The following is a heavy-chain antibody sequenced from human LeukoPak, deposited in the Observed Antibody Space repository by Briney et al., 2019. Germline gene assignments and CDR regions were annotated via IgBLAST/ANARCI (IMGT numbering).Heavy chain of an antibody. CDR1: GYTFTSYW. Sequence: GESLKISCKGSGYTFTSYWIAWVRQMPGKGLEWMGIIYPGDSDNRNSPSFQGQLTISVDRSISTAYLQSSCLPASAPAMSYCARPGLTGSFDIWGQGTMVTVSS. V-gene: IGHV5-51*01. J-gene: IGHJ3*02. CDR3: ARPGLTGSFDI. D-gene: IGHD7-27*01. CDR2: IYPGDSDN.